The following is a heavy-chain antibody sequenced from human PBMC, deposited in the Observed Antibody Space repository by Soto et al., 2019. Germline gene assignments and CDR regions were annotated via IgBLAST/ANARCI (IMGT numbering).Heavy chain of an antibody. Sequence: PVESLTICCKVSGYSFPSFWIVWVLQMPGKGLEWLGSIYPGDSETRYSPSFQGEVTISADKSITTAYLHWSSLRASDTATYYCVKQHPLDSRAWHNWGQGTLVTVSS. D-gene: IGHD6-19*01. V-gene: IGHV5-51*01. CDR1: GYSFPSFW. CDR2: IYPGDSET. CDR3: VKQHPLDSRAWHN. J-gene: IGHJ4*02.